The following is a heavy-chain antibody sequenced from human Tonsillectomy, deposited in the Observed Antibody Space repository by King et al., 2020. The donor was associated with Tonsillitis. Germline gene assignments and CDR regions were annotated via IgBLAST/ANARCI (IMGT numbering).Heavy chain of an antibody. CDR1: GYTFTSYY. J-gene: IGHJ5*02. CDR2: INPSGGTT. D-gene: IGHD2-2*01. Sequence: VQLVESGAEVKKPGASVKVSCKASGYTFTSYYMHWVRQAPGQGLEWMGMINPSGGTTSYAQKFQGRVTMTRDTSTNTVYMELSSLRSEDTVVYYCARDRPCSSASCYGGSWFDPWGQGTLVTVCS. V-gene: IGHV1-46*01. CDR3: ARDRPCSSASCYGGSWFDP.